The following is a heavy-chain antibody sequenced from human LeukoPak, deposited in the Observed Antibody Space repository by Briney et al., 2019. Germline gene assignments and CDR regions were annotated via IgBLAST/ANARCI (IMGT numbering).Heavy chain of an antibody. Sequence: ASVKVSCKASGYTFTDYYIHWVRQAPGQGLEWMGWINPKSGGTNYAQKFQGRVTMTRDTSISTAYMELSRLRSDDTALYYCARWPVTGDDAFDIWAQGTMVTVSS. CDR1: GYTFTDYY. J-gene: IGHJ3*02. CDR3: ARWPVTGDDAFDI. V-gene: IGHV1-2*02. CDR2: INPKSGGT. D-gene: IGHD7-27*01.